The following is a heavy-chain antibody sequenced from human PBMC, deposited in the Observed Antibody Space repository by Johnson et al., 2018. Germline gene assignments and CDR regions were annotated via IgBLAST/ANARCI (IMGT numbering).Heavy chain of an antibody. V-gene: IGHV4-34*01. CDR2: INHSGST. J-gene: IGHJ6*03. CDR1: GGSFSGYY. CDR3: ASRRPNYYYYYMDV. Sequence: VQLQQWGAGLLKPSETLSLTCAVYGGSFSGYYWSWIRQPPGKGLEWIGEINHSGSTNYNPSLKSRVTISVHTSKNQFSLRRASVTAADTAGYYCASRRPNYYYYYMDVWGKGTTVTVSS. D-gene: IGHD1-1*01.